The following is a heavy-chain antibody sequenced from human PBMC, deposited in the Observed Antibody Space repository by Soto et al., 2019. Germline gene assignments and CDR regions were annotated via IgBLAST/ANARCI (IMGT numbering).Heavy chain of an antibody. CDR3: ARQADGDYVPPPYYYYYFMDV. CDR2: IYPGDSDT. V-gene: IGHV5-51*01. CDR1: GYSFTSYW. D-gene: IGHD4-17*01. Sequence: PGESLKISCKGSGYSFTSYWIGWVRQMPGKGLEWMGIIYPGDSDTRYSPSFQGQVTISADKSISTAYLQWSSLKASDTAMYYCARQADGDYVPPPYYYYYFMDVWGKGTTVTVSS. J-gene: IGHJ6*03.